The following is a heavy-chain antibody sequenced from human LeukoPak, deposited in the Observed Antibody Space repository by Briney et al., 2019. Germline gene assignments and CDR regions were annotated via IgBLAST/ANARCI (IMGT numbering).Heavy chain of an antibody. J-gene: IGHJ4*02. V-gene: IGHV1-3*01. CDR2: INAGNGNT. D-gene: IGHD3-10*01. CDR3: ARVFYGSGYGDY. CDR1: GYTFTSYA. Sequence: GASVKVSCKASGYTFTSYAMHWVRQAPGQRLEWMGWINAGNGNTKYSQKFQGRVTMTRDTSASTAYMELSSLRSEDTAVYYCARVFYGSGYGDYWGQGTLVTVSS.